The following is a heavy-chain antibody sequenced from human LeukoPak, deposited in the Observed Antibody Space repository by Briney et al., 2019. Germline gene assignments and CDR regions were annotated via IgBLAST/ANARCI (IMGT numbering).Heavy chain of an antibody. J-gene: IGHJ5*02. V-gene: IGHV4-34*01. D-gene: IGHD6-13*01. CDR2: INHSGST. CDR3: ARESIAAAGNWFDP. CDR1: GGSFSGYY. Sequence: SETLSLTCAVYGGSFSGYYWSWIRQPPGKGLEWIGEINHSGSTNYNPSLKSRVTISVDTSKNQFSLKLSSVTAADTAVYYCARESIAAAGNWFDPWGQGTLVTVSS.